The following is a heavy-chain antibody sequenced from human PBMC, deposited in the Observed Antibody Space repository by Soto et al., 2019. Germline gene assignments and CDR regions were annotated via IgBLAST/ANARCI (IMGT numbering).Heavy chain of an antibody. V-gene: IGHV2-5*02. J-gene: IGHJ6*02. D-gene: IGHD2-21*02. CDR3: IQSRCGGDCLQSYASHYYYGMDV. CDR1: GFSYSTSGMG. CDR2: IYWDDDR. Sequence: FRPTLVNHAQTLTLTCTFCGFSYSTSGMGVGWIRQPPGKALEWLALIYWDDDRRYSPSLRSRLTISKDTSKNQVVLTMTNMDPVDTATYYCIQSRCGGDCLQSYASHYYYGMDVWGQGTTVTVSS.